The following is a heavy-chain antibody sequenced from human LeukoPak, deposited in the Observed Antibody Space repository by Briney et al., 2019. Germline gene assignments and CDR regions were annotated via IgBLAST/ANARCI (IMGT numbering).Heavy chain of an antibody. CDR1: GFILSGYN. Sequence: GGPLRLSCAASGFILSGYNMNWVRQAPGKGLEWVSFIAISGTYITYADSVKGRFTISRENAKNSLYLQMNSLRAEDTAVYYCTRDVSATSRAYDYWGQGTLVTVSS. V-gene: IGHV3-21*01. CDR2: IAISGTYI. J-gene: IGHJ4*02. D-gene: IGHD1-26*01. CDR3: TRDVSATSRAYDY.